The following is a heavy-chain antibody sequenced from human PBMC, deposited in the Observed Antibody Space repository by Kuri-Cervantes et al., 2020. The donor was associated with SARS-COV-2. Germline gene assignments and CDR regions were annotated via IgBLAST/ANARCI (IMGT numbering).Heavy chain of an antibody. D-gene: IGHD3-22*01. Sequence: LSLTYAASGFTFSSYDMHWVRQATGKGLEWVSAIGTAGDTYYPGSVKGRFTISRENAKNSLYLQMNSLRAGDTAVYYCARDLDSSGSLDYWGQGPLVTVSS. V-gene: IGHV3-13*01. CDR1: GFTFSSYD. CDR3: ARDLDSSGSLDY. CDR2: IGTAGDT. J-gene: IGHJ4*02.